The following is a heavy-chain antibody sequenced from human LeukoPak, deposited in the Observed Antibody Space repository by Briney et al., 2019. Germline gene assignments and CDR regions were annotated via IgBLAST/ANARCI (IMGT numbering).Heavy chain of an antibody. Sequence: GGSLRLSCSASGFSFSSYSMTWVRLAPGKGLEWVSGITRDSSYVYYSDSVKGRFTVSRDNAKNSLYLQMNSLRAEDTAVYYCAGERNCGGDCYQGSWFDPWGQGTLVTVSS. D-gene: IGHD2-21*02. J-gene: IGHJ5*02. V-gene: IGHV3-21*01. CDR1: GFSFSSYS. CDR3: AGERNCGGDCYQGSWFDP. CDR2: ITRDSSYV.